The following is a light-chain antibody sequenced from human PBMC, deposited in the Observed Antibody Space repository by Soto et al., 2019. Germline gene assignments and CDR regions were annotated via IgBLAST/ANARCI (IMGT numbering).Light chain of an antibody. V-gene: IGKV1D-13*01. CDR3: QQFSNYPHV. J-gene: IGKJ5*01. CDR1: QGIHTA. Sequence: QLTQSQSSLSASVADRLILTCRASQGIHTALAWYKQKPGNAPMXXSYDASTVEAGVPSRFSGSGSGTDFTLTISSLQPEDFAIYYCQQFSNYPHVFGQGTRLEIK. CDR2: DAS.